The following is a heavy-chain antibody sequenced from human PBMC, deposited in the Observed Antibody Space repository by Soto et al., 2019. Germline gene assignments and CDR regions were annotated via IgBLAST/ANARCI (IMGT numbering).Heavy chain of an antibody. J-gene: IGHJ6*02. CDR2: ISAYNGNT. CDR3: AREGGYDFWSGHKTYYYYGMDV. CDR1: GYTFTSYG. V-gene: IGHV1-18*01. D-gene: IGHD3-3*01. Sequence: GSVKVSCKASGYTFTSYGLSWVRQAPGQGLEWMGWISAYNGNTNYAQKLQGRVTMTTDTSTSTAYMELRSLRSDDTAVYYCAREGGYDFWSGHKTYYYYGMDVWGQGTTVTVSS.